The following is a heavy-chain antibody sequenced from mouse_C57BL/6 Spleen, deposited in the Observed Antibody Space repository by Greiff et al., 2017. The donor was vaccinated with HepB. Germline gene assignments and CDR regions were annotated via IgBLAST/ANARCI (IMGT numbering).Heavy chain of an antibody. CDR2: IWTGGGT. CDR3: ARNLDSSGYYAMDY. J-gene: IGHJ4*01. CDR1: GFSLTSYA. V-gene: IGHV2-9-1*01. D-gene: IGHD3-2*02. Sequence: VHLVESGPGLVAPSQSLSITCTVSGFSLTSYAISWVRQPPGKGLEWLGVIWTGGGTNYNSALKSRLSISKDNSKSQVFLKMNSLQTDDTARYYCARNLDSSGYYAMDYWGQGTSVTVSS.